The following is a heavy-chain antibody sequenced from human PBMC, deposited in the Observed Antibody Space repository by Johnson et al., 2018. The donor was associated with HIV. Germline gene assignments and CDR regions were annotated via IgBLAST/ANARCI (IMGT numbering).Heavy chain of an antibody. J-gene: IGHJ3*02. D-gene: IGHD6-25*01. CDR3: AKEAADDAFSI. Sequence: GKGRGGGGRRDREGRDRVYADYVKGRFTISRDNAKKTLYLQMNSLRAEDTAVYYCAKEAADDAFSIWHQYTLFTVS. V-gene: IGHV3-74*03. CDR2: RDREGRDR.